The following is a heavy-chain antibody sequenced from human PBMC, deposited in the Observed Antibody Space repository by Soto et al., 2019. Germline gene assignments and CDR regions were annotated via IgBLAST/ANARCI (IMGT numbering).Heavy chain of an antibody. CDR1: GGSISGYY. V-gene: IGHV4-59*01. J-gene: IGHJ3*02. Sequence: SETLSLTCTVPGGSISGYYWSWLRQPPGKGLEWIGYIYNIGSTNYNPSLRSRVTMSIDTSKNQFSLKLSSVTAADTAVYYCARDRFYDSSGYGHDAFVIWGQGTMVTVSS. CDR3: ARDRFYDSSGYGHDAFVI. D-gene: IGHD3-22*01. CDR2: IYNIGST.